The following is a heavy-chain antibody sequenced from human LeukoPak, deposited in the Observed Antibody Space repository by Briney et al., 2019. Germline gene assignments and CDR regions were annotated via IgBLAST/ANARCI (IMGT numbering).Heavy chain of an antibody. Sequence: PGGSLRLSCAASGLTVSSNYMSWVRQAPGKGLEWVSLIYIGGNTYYTDSVKGRFTISRDNSKNTLYLQMNSLRAEDTAVYYCARDNPYYYYYGMDVWGQGTTVTVSS. J-gene: IGHJ6*02. V-gene: IGHV3-66*01. CDR1: GLTVSSNY. CDR3: ARDNPYYYYYGMDV. CDR2: IYIGGNT.